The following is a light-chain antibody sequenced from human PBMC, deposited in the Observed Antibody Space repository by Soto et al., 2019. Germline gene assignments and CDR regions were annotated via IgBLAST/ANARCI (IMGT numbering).Light chain of an antibody. CDR2: RIS. J-gene: IGKJ1*01. CDR3: QQYDNAPQT. CDR1: QRVGRNY. V-gene: IGKV3-20*01. Sequence: PGERATLSCRASQRVGRNYLAWYQQKPGQAPRLLIHRISTRATGIPDRFSGSGSATDFTLTISRLEPEDFAVYYCQQYDNAPQTFGQGTRVEIK.